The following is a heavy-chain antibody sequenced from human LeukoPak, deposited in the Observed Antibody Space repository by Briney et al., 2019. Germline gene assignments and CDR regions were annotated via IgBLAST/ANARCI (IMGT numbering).Heavy chain of an antibody. Sequence: SETLSLTCTVSGGSISSYYWSWVRQPPGKGLEWIGYIYYNGGTNYNPSLKSRVTISVDTSRNQFSLKLSSVTAADTAVYYCARSLGGDSYKSLTLWYYYMDVWGKGTTVTVSS. V-gene: IGHV4-59*01. CDR1: GGSISSYY. J-gene: IGHJ6*03. CDR2: IYYNGGT. CDR3: ARSLGGDSYKSLTLWYYYMDV. D-gene: IGHD5-24*01.